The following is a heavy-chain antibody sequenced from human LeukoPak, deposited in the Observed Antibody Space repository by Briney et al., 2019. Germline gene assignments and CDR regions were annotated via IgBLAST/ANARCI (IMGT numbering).Heavy chain of an antibody. Sequence: SETLSLTCAVYGGSFSGYYWSWIRQPPGKGLEWIGEINHSGSTNYNPSLKSRVSISVDTSKNQFSLKLSSVTAADTAVYYCARGLPLRYFDRYSRAPVAFDIWGQGTMVTVSS. V-gene: IGHV4-34*01. D-gene: IGHD3-9*01. CDR2: INHSGST. J-gene: IGHJ3*02. CDR3: ARGLPLRYFDRYSRAPVAFDI. CDR1: GGSFSGYY.